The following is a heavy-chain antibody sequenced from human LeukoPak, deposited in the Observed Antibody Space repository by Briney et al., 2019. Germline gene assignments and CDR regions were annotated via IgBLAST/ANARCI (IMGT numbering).Heavy chain of an antibody. CDR1: GYTFNNYD. J-gene: IGHJ4*02. D-gene: IGHD1/OR15-1a*01. Sequence: GASVKVSCRTSGYTFNNYDIHWVRQAAGQGPEWLGWMNPNGGNTAYAQRLLGRLTLTRSASINTAYMELNNLRSDDTAVYYCARRGWELNKRGFYFDNWGQGSLVTVSS. V-gene: IGHV1-8*02. CDR3: ARRGWELNKRGFYFDN. CDR2: MNPNGGNT.